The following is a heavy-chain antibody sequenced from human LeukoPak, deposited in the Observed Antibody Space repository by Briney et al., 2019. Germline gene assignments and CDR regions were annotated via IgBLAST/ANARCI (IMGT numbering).Heavy chain of an antibody. J-gene: IGHJ6*03. V-gene: IGHV3-7*01. CDR1: GFTFSSYW. CDR2: IKQDGSEK. Sequence: GGSLRLSCAASGFTFSSYWMSSVRQAPGRGLEWVANIKQDGSEKYYVDSVKGRFTISRDNAKNSLYLQMNSLRAEDTAVYYCARGRTPYCGGDCYSYYYYMDVWGKGTTVTVSS. D-gene: IGHD2-21*01. CDR3: ARGRTPYCGGDCYSYYYYMDV.